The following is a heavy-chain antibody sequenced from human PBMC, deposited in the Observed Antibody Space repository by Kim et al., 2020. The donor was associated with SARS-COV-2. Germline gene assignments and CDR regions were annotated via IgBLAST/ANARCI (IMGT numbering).Heavy chain of an antibody. CDR1: GGSISSSNW. CDR2: IYHSEST. CDR3: ARVGANWNVEGFDY. V-gene: IGHV4-4*02. D-gene: IGHD1-1*01. J-gene: IGHJ4*02. Sequence: SETLSLTCAVSGGSISSSNWWSWVRQPPGKGLEWIGEIYHSESTNYNPSLKSRVTISVDKSKNQFSLKLSSVTAADTAVYYCARVGANWNVEGFDYWGQGTLVTVSS.